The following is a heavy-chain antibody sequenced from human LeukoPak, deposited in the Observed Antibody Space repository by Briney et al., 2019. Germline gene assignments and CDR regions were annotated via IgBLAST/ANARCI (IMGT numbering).Heavy chain of an antibody. CDR3: AKAPIYRAAAGDFDY. Sequence: PGGSLRLSCAASGFTFSSYGMHWVRQAPGKGLEWVAFIRYDGSNKYYADSVKGRFTISRDNSKNTLYLQMNSLRAEDTAVYYCAKAPIYRAAAGDFDYWGQGTLVTVSS. D-gene: IGHD6-13*01. CDR1: GFTFSSYG. J-gene: IGHJ4*02. CDR2: IRYDGSNK. V-gene: IGHV3-30*02.